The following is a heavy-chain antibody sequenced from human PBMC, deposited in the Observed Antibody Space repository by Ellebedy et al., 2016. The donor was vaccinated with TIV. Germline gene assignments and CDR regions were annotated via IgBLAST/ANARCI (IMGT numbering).Heavy chain of an antibody. V-gene: IGHV3-21*01. CDR3: ARPDTPTVTKGAFDI. J-gene: IGHJ3*02. Sequence: GGSLRLSXAASGFTFSSYSMNWVRQAPGKGLEWVSSISSSSSYIYYADSVKGRFTISRDNAKNSLYLQMNSLRAEDTAVYYCARPDTPTVTKGAFDIWGQGTMVTVSS. CDR1: GFTFSSYS. D-gene: IGHD4-17*01. CDR2: ISSSSSYI.